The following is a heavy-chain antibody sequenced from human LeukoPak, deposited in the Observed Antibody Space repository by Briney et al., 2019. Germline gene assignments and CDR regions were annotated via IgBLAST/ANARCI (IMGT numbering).Heavy chain of an antibody. CDR2: IYYSGSS. Sequence: SETLSLTCTVSGGSISSRSYYWGWIRQPPGKGLEWIGSIYYSGSSYYNPSLKSRVTISVDTSKNQFSLKLSSVTAADTAVYYCARERTFFDYWGQGTLVTVSS. CDR1: GGSISSRSYY. V-gene: IGHV4-39*02. J-gene: IGHJ4*02. CDR3: ARERTFFDY. D-gene: IGHD2/OR15-2a*01.